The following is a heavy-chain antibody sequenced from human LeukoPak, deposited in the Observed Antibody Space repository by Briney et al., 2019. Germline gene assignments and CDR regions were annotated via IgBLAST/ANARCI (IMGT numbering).Heavy chain of an antibody. D-gene: IGHD3-22*01. J-gene: IGHJ2*01. CDR1: GFTVSSNY. Sequence: GGSLRLSCAASGFTVSSNYMSWVRQAPGKGLEWVSVIYSGGSTYYADSVKGRFTISRDNSKNTLYLQMNSLRAEDTAVYYCARDSEYYYDSSGYYYDLWGRGTLVTVSS. CDR2: IYSGGST. CDR3: ARDSEYYYDSSGYYYDL. V-gene: IGHV3-53*01.